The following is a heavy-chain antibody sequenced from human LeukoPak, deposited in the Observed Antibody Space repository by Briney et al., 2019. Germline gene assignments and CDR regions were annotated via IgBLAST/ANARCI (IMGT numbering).Heavy chain of an antibody. V-gene: IGHV4-39*01. CDR3: ARRFRLTGYST. Sequence: SETLSLTCTVSGGSISSSSSYWGWIRQPPGKGLEWIGSIYYSGSTYYNPSLKSRVTISVDTSKNQFSLRLSSVTAADTAVYYCARRFRLTGYSTWGQGTLVTVSS. J-gene: IGHJ4*02. CDR2: IYYSGST. D-gene: IGHD3-9*01. CDR1: GGSISSSSSY.